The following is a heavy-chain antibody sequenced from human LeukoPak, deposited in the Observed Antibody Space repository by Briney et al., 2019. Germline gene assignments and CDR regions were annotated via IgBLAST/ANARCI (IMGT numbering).Heavy chain of an antibody. V-gene: IGHV1-2*02. J-gene: IGHJ3*02. CDR1: GYTFTGYY. D-gene: IGHD2-21*01. CDR3: ARAPSVADAFDI. CDR2: INPNSGGT. Sequence: ASVRVSCKASGYTFTGYYMHWVRQAPGQGLEWVGWINPNSGGTNYAQKFQGRVTMTRDTSISTAYMELSRLRSDDTAVYYCARAPSVADAFDIWGQGTMVTVSS.